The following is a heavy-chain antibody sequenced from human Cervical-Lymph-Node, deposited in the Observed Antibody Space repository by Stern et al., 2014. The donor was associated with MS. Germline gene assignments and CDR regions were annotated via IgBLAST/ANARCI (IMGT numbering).Heavy chain of an antibody. Sequence: QDQLVQSGPGLVKPSQTLSLTCTVSGDSITSGTFYWSWIRQLPGKGLEXIGYIHYTGSTFYNSSLKSRCLISVDTSSNQLSLRLTSVTAADTAVYYCARGWWKVGYFDSWGRGALVTVSS. D-gene: IGHD2-15*01. CDR1: GDSITSGTFY. J-gene: IGHJ4*02. CDR3: ARGWWKVGYFDS. CDR2: IHYTGST. V-gene: IGHV4-30-4*01.